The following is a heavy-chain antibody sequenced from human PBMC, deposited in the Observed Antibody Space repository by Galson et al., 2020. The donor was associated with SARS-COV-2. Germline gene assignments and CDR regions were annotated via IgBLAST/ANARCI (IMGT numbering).Heavy chain of an antibody. D-gene: IGHD3-9*01. V-gene: IGHV3-23*01. CDR2: ISGSGDST. Sequence: GGSLRLSCVASGFTFSSYDMNWVRQAPGKGLEWVSSISGSGDSTYSAAPVRGRFTISRDNSKNTMYLQMNSLRAEDTAVYYCAKRNSGYNILTGYYTPFDYWGQGTLVTVSS. J-gene: IGHJ4*02. CDR3: AKRNSGYNILTGYYTPFDY. CDR1: GFTFSSYD.